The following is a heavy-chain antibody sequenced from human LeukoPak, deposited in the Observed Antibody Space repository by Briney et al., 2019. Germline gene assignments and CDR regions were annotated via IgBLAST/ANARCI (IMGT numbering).Heavy chain of an antibody. CDR1: GGTFSSYA. CDR2: IIPIFGTA. D-gene: IGHD2-2*02. J-gene: IGHJ4*02. V-gene: IGHV1-69*13. CDR3: ARDPYCSSTSCYKWFDY. Sequence: GASVNLSCKASGGTFSSYAISWVRQAPGHGLEWMGGIIPIFGTANYAQKFQGRVTITADESTSTAYMELSSLRSEDTAVYYCARDPYCSSTSCYKWFDYWGQGTLVTVSS.